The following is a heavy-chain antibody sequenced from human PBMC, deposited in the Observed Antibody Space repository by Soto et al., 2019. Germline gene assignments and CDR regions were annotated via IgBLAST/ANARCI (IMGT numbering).Heavy chain of an antibody. D-gene: IGHD3-10*01. CDR1: GGSISSYY. CDR3: ARVPGSHAFDI. J-gene: IGHJ3*02. Sequence: SETLSLTCTVSGGSISSYYWSWIRQPPGKGLAWIGYIYYSGSTNYNPSLKSRVTISVDTSKNQFSLKLCSVTAADTAVYYCARVPGSHAFDIWGQGTMVT. CDR2: IYYSGST. V-gene: IGHV4-59*01.